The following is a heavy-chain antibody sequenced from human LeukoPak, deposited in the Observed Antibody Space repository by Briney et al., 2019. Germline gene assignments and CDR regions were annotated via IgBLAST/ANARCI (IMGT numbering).Heavy chain of an antibody. Sequence: PGGSLRLSCAASGFTFSSYGMHWVRQAPGKGLEWVAVISYDGSNKYYADSVKGRFTISRDNSKNTLYLQMNSLRAEDTAVYYCAKALGGQRRDRPNHMIVVVIGGGFDYWGQGTLVTVSS. J-gene: IGHJ4*02. D-gene: IGHD3-22*01. V-gene: IGHV3-30*18. CDR1: GFTFSSYG. CDR3: AKALGGQRRDRPNHMIVVVIGGGFDY. CDR2: ISYDGSNK.